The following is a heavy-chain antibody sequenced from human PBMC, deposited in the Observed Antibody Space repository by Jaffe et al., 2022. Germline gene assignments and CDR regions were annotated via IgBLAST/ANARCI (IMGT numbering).Heavy chain of an antibody. CDR3: AAGPRARTSWRGYYYYYMDV. D-gene: IGHD1-1*01. CDR1: GFTFTSSA. J-gene: IGHJ6*03. V-gene: IGHV1-58*02. Sequence: QMQLVQSGPEVKKPGTSVKVSCKASGFTFTSSAMQWVRQARGQRLEWIGWIVVGSGNTNYAQKFQERVTITRDMSTSTAYMELSSLRSEDTAVYYCAAGPRARTSWRGYYYYYMDVWGKGTTVTVSS. CDR2: IVVGSGNT.